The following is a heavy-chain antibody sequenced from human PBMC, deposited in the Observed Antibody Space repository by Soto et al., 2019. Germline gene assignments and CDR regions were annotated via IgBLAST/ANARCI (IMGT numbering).Heavy chain of an antibody. V-gene: IGHV3-48*01. CDR2: ISSSSSTI. Sequence: PGGSLRLSCSACGFTFNSYSMNWVRQAPGKGLEWVSYISSSSSTIYYAASVKGRFTISRENAKNSLYLQMNSLRAEDTALYYCARDLGRSWYPEYFQHWGQGTLVTASP. J-gene: IGHJ1*01. CDR3: ARDLGRSWYPEYFQH. CDR1: GFTFNSYS. D-gene: IGHD6-13*01.